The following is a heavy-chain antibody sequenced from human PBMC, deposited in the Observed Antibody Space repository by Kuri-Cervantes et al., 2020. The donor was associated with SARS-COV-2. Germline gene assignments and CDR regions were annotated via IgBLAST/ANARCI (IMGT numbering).Heavy chain of an antibody. V-gene: IGHV3-21*01. CDR1: GFTFSSYS. CDR2: ISSSSSYI. Sequence: GGFLRLSCAASGFTFSSYSMNWVRQAPGKGLEWVSSISSSSSYIYYADSVKGRFTISRDNAKNSLYLQMNSLRAEDTAVYYCARDRGEDIVVVVAASAYDYWGQGTLVTVSS. J-gene: IGHJ4*02. D-gene: IGHD2-15*01. CDR3: ARDRGEDIVVVVAASAYDY.